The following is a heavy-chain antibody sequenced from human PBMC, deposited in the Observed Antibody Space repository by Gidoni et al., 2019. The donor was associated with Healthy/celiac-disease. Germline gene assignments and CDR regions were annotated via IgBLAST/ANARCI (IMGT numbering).Heavy chain of an antibody. J-gene: IGHJ4*02. CDR3: ARGRVVTAPPDY. CDR2: ISYDGSNK. V-gene: IGHV3-30-3*01. CDR1: GFTFSSYA. D-gene: IGHD2-21*02. Sequence: QVQLVESGGGVVQPGRSLRLYCAASGFTFSSYAMHWVRQAPGKGLEWWAVISYDGSNKSYAVSVKGRFTTSRDNSKNTLYLPMNRLRAEDTAVYYCARGRVVTAPPDYWGQGTLVTVSS.